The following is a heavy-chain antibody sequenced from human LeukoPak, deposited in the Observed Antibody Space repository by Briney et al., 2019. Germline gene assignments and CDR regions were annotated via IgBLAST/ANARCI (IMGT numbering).Heavy chain of an antibody. CDR3: ARHRSAYYYDLDY. CDR2: IFYSGST. J-gene: IGHJ4*02. CDR1: GGSISSSNYY. D-gene: IGHD3-22*01. Sequence: SETPSLTCIVSGGSISSSNYYWGWIRQPPGKGLEWIGSIFYSGSTYYNPSLKSRVTISVDTSKNQFSLKLSSVTAADTAVYYCARHRSAYYYDLDYWGQGTLVTVSS. V-gene: IGHV4-39*01.